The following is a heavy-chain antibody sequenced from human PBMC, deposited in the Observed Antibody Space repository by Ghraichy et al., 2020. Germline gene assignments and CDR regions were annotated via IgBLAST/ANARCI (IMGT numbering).Heavy chain of an antibody. D-gene: IGHD5-18*01. J-gene: IGHJ3*02. CDR1: GGTFSSYA. CDR2: IIPIFGTA. Sequence: SVKVSCKASGGTFSSYAISWVRQAPGQGLEWMGGIIPIFGTANYAQKFQGRVTITADKSTSTAYMELSSLRSEDTAVYYCAQDRLGYSYGYNACDIWGQGTMVTGSS. V-gene: IGHV1-69*06. CDR3: AQDRLGYSYGYNACDI.